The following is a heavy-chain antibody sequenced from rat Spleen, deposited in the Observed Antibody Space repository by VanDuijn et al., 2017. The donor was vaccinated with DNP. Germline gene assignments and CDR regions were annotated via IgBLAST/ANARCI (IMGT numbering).Heavy chain of an antibody. J-gene: IGHJ2*01. V-gene: IGHV2S8*01. Sequence: QVQLKESGPGLVQPSQTLSLTCTVSGFSLTSYSVTWVPQPPGKGLEWIAALSSDGNTYYNSTLKSRLSISRDTSKSQVFLRMNSLQTEDTAIYFCARGYFDYWGQGVMVTVSS. CDR2: LSSDGNT. CDR3: ARGYFDY. CDR1: GFSLTSYS.